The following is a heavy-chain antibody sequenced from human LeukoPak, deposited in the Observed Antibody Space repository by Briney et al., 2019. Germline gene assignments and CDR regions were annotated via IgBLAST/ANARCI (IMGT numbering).Heavy chain of an antibody. Sequence: SETLSLTCTVSGGSINTYYWSWIRQPPGKGLEWIGYIYYSGSTSYSPSLKSRVTISVDTSKNQFSLKLSSVTAADTAVYYCARLGVRYTTSSWWFDPWGQGILVTVSS. CDR3: ARLGVRYTTSSWWFDP. D-gene: IGHD6-6*01. CDR1: GGSINTYY. V-gene: IGHV4-59*08. J-gene: IGHJ5*02. CDR2: IYYSGST.